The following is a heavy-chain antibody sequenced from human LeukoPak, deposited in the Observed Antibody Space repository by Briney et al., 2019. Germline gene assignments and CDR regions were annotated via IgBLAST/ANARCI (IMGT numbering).Heavy chain of an antibody. Sequence: SETLSLTCTVSGGSISSYYWSWIRQPPGKGLEWIGYIYYSGSTNYNPSLKSRVTISVDTSKNQFSLKLSSVTAADTAVYYCARDPTHDWLPFDYWGQGTLVTVSS. V-gene: IGHV4-59*12. CDR1: GGSISSYY. CDR2: IYYSGST. J-gene: IGHJ4*02. D-gene: IGHD3-9*01. CDR3: ARDPTHDWLPFDY.